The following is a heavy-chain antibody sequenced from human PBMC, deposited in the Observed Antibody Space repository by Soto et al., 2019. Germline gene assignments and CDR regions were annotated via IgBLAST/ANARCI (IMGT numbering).Heavy chain of an antibody. Sequence: ASVKVSCKASGYTFNSYGISWVRQAPGQGLEWMGWISAYNGNTNYAQKLQGRVTMTTDTSTSTAYMELRSLRSDDTAVYYCARDGLLYCTNGVCHHSDYWGQGTLDTVSS. CDR3: ARDGLLYCTNGVCHHSDY. CDR2: ISAYNGNT. J-gene: IGHJ4*02. D-gene: IGHD2-8*01. V-gene: IGHV1-18*01. CDR1: GYTFNSYG.